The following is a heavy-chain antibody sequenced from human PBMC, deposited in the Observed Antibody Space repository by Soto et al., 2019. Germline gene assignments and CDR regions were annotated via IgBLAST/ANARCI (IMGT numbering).Heavy chain of an antibody. CDR3: ASPTVTPHYGMDV. D-gene: IGHD4-17*01. V-gene: IGHV3-11*01. Sequence: QVQLVESGGGLVKPGGSLRLSCAASGFTFSDDSISWFRQAQGKGLEWVSYLSGSGSTIYYSESLKGRLTIPRENAKNSVYLQMNSLRAEDTAVYYCASPTVTPHYGMDVWVQGTTVTVSS. CDR1: GFTFSDDS. CDR2: LSGSGSTI. J-gene: IGHJ6*02.